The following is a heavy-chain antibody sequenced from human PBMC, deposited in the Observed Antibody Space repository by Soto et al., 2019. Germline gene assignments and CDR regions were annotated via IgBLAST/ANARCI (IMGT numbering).Heavy chain of an antibody. CDR1: GFTFSSYA. CDR3: AKDLSHYYGSGSYFDY. V-gene: IGHV3-23*04. J-gene: IGHJ4*02. D-gene: IGHD3-10*01. CDR2: ISGSGGST. Sequence: EVLLVESGGGLVQPGGSLRLSCAASGFTFSSYAMSWVRQAPGKGLEWVSAISGSGGSTYYADSVKGRFTISRDNSKNTLYLQMNSLRAEDTAVYYCAKDLSHYYGSGSYFDYWGQGTLVTVSS.